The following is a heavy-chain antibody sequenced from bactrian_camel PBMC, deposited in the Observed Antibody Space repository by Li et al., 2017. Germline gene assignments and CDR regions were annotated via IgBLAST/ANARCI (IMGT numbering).Heavy chain of an antibody. J-gene: IGHJ4*01. Sequence: HVQLVESGGGLVQPGGSLRLSCVGSGFTFSNYYMNWVRQAPGKVLEWVSSILSGSSETYYADSVKGSFTVSRDDAKNTVYLQMNSLKSEDTALYSCFTWYASFWGQGTQVTVS. CDR3: FTWYASF. V-gene: IGHV3S6*01. D-gene: IGHD6*01. CDR1: GFTFSNYY. CDR2: ILSGSSET.